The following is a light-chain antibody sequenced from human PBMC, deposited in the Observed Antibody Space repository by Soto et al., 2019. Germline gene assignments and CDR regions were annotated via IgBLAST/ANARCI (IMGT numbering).Light chain of an antibody. CDR1: SGRSNYV. CDR2: LNSDGSH. CDR3: QTWDTGIRV. V-gene: IGLV4-69*01. Sequence: QLVLTQSPSASASLGASVKLTCTLSSGRSNYVIAWHQQQPEKGPRYLMKLNSDGSHSKGDAIPARFSGSSSGAERYLTISSLQSEDEADYYCQTWDTGIRVFGGGTKLTVL. J-gene: IGLJ2*01.